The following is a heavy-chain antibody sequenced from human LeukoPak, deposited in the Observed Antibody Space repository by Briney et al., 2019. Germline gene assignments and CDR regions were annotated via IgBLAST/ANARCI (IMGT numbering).Heavy chain of an antibody. CDR3: ARISFIVGAANNDY. J-gene: IGHJ4*02. CDR1: GFTFSSYW. CDR2: INTDGSDR. V-gene: IGHV3-74*01. Sequence: GGSLRLSCAASGFTFSSYWMYLVRQAPGKGLVWVSRINTDGSDRSHADSVKGRFTISRDNAKNTLYLQMNSLRAEDTAVYYCARISFIVGAANNDYWGQGTLVTVSS. D-gene: IGHD1-26*01.